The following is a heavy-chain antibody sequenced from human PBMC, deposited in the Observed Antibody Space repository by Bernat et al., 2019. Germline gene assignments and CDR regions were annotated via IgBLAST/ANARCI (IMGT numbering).Heavy chain of an antibody. Sequence: QVQLVESGGVVVQPGRSLRLSCAASGFTFSSYAMHWVRQAPGKGLEWVAVISYDGSNKYYADSVKGRFTISRDNSKNTLYLQMNSLRAEDKAVYYFGREVNRQRDFDYWGQGTVVTV. CDR2: ISYDGSNK. CDR3: GREVNRQRDFDY. D-gene: IGHD1-14*01. V-gene: IGHV3-30*01. CDR1: GFTFSSYA. J-gene: IGHJ4*02.